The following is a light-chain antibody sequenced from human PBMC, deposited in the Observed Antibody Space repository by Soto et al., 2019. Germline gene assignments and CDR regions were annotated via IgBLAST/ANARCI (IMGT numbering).Light chain of an antibody. CDR3: SSHTASTTRI. CDR2: EVN. V-gene: IGLV2-8*01. Sequence: QSALTQPPSASGSPGQSVAISCTGTSSDVGGYNYVSWYQQHPGKAPKLMIYEVNKRPSGVPDRFSGSKSGNTASLTVSGLQAEDEADYYCSSHTASTTRIFGTGTKVTVL. CDR1: SSDVGGYNY. J-gene: IGLJ1*01.